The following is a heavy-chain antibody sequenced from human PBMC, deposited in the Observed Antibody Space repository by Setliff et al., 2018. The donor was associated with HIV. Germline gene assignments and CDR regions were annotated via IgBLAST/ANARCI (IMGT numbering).Heavy chain of an antibody. CDR3: AKDLGTYSSGRALDS. Sequence: GASVKVSCEGSGFSFASHAMTWVRQAPGKGLEWVSTFADSAVITLYADSVKGRFTMSRDNSKNTLYLHMTGLRADDTAIYYCAKDLGTYSSGRALDSWGQGALVTVSS. CDR2: FADSAVIT. J-gene: IGHJ4*02. D-gene: IGHD6-19*01. CDR1: GFSFASHA. V-gene: IGHV3-23*01.